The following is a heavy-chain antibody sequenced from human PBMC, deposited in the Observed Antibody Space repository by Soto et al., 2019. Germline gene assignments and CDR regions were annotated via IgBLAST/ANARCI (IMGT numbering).Heavy chain of an antibody. Sequence: SETLSLTCTVSGGSISNYFWSWIRQPPGKGLEWVGFIYYNGSTQYNPSLKSRVTMSVDTSKNQFSLKLNSVTAADTAVYHCAREPSWSGYFEFWGQGALVTVPS. CDR3: AREPSWSGYFEF. CDR1: GGSISNYF. J-gene: IGHJ4*02. D-gene: IGHD3-3*01. V-gene: IGHV4-59*01. CDR2: IYYNGST.